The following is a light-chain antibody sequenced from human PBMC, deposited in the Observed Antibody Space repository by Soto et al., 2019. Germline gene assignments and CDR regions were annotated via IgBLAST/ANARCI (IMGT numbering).Light chain of an antibody. CDR1: QTVGNY. V-gene: IGKV3-20*01. CDR2: GAS. CDR3: QHYGNSPPSVT. Sequence: EIVMTQSPATRSVSPGERATLSCRASQTVGNYLAWYQQKPGQAPRLLIYGASSRATGIPDRFSGSGSGTDFTLIISRLEPEDFAVYYCQHYGNSPPSVTFGPGTKVDIK. J-gene: IGKJ3*01.